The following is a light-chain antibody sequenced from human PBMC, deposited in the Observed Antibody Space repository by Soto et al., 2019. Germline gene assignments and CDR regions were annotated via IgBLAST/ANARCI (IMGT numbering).Light chain of an antibody. J-gene: IGKJ1*01. CDR2: DAS. V-gene: IGKV3-20*01. Sequence: EIVMTQSPGTLSLSPGAVATLSCRASQSVSGSYLAWYQQKPGQAPRLVIYDASSRATGIPDRFSGSGSGTDFTLTISRLEAEDFAVYFCYQYDSSPWTFGQGTKVDIK. CDR1: QSVSGSY. CDR3: YQYDSSPWT.